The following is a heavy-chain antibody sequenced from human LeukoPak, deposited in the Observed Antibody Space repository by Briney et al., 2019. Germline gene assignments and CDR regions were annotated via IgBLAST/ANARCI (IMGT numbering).Heavy chain of an antibody. CDR1: GYTFTSYG. CDR2: ISAYNDNT. V-gene: IGHV1-18*01. J-gene: IGHJ6*03. Sequence: ASVKVSCKASGYTFTSYGISWVRQAPGQGLEWMGWISAYNDNTNYAQKLQGRVTMTRDTSISTAYMELSRLRSDDTAVYYCARDYYGDYYYYHYYMDGWGKGTTVTVSS. CDR3: ARDYYGDYYYYHYYMDG. D-gene: IGHD4-17*01.